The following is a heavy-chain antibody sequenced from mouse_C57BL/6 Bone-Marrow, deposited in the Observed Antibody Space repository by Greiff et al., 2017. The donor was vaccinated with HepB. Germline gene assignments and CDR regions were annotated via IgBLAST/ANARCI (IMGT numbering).Heavy chain of an antibody. D-gene: IGHD1-2*01. J-gene: IGHJ1*03. CDR3: TRTVALLRDWYFDV. CDR2: IDPETGGT. V-gene: IGHV1-15*01. Sequence: QVQLQQSGAELVRPGASVTLSCKASGYTFTDYEMHWVKQTPVHGLEWIGAIDPETGGTAYNQKFKGKAILTADKASSTAYMELRSLTSEDSAVYYCTRTVALLRDWYFDVWGTGTTVTVSS. CDR1: GYTFTDYE.